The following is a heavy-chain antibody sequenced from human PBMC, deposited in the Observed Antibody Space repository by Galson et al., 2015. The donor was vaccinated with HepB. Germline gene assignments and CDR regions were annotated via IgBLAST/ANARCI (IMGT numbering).Heavy chain of an antibody. J-gene: IGHJ4*02. Sequence: SLRLSCAASGFSFDTYAMSWVRQAPGKGLEWVSTISGAGHNTYYADAVRGRFIISGDNSMNTVYLQMISLGAVDTAMYYCAKDPDFDFYSEKSTTFDYWGRGTLVTVSS. CDR3: AKDPDFDFYSEKSTTFDY. CDR2: ISGAGHNT. V-gene: IGHV3-23*01. CDR1: GFSFDTYA. D-gene: IGHD3/OR15-3a*01.